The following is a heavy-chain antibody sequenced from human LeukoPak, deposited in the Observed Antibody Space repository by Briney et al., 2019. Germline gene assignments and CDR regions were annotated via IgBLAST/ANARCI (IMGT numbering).Heavy chain of an antibody. V-gene: IGHV1-18*01. J-gene: IGHJ4*02. CDR3: ARVNSTNYYGSGDRPFLFDY. D-gene: IGHD3-10*01. Sequence: ASVKVSCKASGYTFSSYGFSWVGQAPGHRLEWMGGISTYYGKKNYAQKLQDRVTITTDTSTSTAYIELTRLRSDATAVYYCARVNSTNYYGSGDRPFLFDYWGQGTVVTVSS. CDR2: ISTYYGKK. CDR1: GYTFSSYG.